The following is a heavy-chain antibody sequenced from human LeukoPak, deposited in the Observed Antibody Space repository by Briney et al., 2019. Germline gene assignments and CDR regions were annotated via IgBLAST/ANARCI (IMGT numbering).Heavy chain of an antibody. CDR2: ISSSSSYT. Sequence: PGGSLRLSCAASEFTFSDYYMSWIRQASGKGPEWVSYISSSSSYTNYADSVKGRFTISRDNAKNSLYLQMNSLRAEDTAVYYCARSMTTVTTIDYWGQGTLVTVSS. J-gene: IGHJ4*02. D-gene: IGHD4-17*01. CDR3: ARSMTTVTTIDY. CDR1: EFTFSDYY. V-gene: IGHV3-11*06.